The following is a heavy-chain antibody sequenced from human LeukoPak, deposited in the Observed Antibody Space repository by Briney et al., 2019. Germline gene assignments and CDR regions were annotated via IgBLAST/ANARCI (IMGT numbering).Heavy chain of an antibody. CDR2: ISYDGSNK. CDR3: ASGYNYGR. J-gene: IGHJ4*02. Sequence: GGSLRLSCAASGFTCSSYAMHRVRQAPGKGLEWVAVISYDGSNKYYADSVKGRFTISRDNSKNTLYLQMNSLRAEDTAVYYCASGYNYGRWGQGTLVTVSS. CDR1: GFTCSSYA. D-gene: IGHD5-18*01. V-gene: IGHV3-30-3*01.